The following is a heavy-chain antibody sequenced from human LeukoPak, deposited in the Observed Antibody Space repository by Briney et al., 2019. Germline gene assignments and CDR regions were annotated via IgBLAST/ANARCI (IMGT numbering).Heavy chain of an antibody. Sequence: PSETLSPTCAVYGGSFSGYYWSWIRQPPGKGLEWIGEINHSGSTNYNPSLKSRVTISVDTSKNQFSLKLSSVTAADTAVYYCARGTAARVRYFDYWGQGTLVTVSS. D-gene: IGHD6-6*01. CDR3: ARGTAARVRYFDY. V-gene: IGHV4-34*01. CDR1: GGSFSGYY. J-gene: IGHJ4*02. CDR2: INHSGST.